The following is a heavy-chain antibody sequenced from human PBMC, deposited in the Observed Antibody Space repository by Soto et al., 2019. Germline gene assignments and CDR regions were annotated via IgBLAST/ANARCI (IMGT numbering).Heavy chain of an antibody. V-gene: IGHV4-4*07. J-gene: IGHJ5*02. D-gene: IGHD1-1*01. CDR2: IYATGTT. CDR3: VRDGTKTLRDWFDP. CDR1: GASISGFY. Sequence: SETLSLTCTVSGASISGFYWSWIRKSAGKGLEWIGRIYATGTTDCNPSLKSRVMMSVDTSKKQFSLKLRSVTAADTAVYYCVRDGTKTLRDWFDPWGQGMSVTVSS.